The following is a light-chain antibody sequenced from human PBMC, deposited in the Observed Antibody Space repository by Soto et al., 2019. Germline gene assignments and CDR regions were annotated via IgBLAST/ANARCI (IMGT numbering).Light chain of an antibody. CDR2: DAS. J-gene: IGKJ4*01. CDR3: QQRCDWPLT. Sequence: EIVLTQSPATLSLSPGERATLSCRASQSVSSQLAWYQQKPGQAPRLLIYDASNRATGIPARFSGSGSATDFTLTISSLEPEDFAVYYCQQRCDWPLTFGGVTKV. V-gene: IGKV3-11*01. CDR1: QSVSSQ.